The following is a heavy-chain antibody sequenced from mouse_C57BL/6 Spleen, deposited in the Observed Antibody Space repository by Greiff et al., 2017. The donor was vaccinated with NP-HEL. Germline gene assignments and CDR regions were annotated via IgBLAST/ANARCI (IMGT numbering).Heavy chain of an antibody. CDR3: ARSPYGYDGGYFDY. V-gene: IGHV2-9-1*01. J-gene: IGHJ2*01. CDR2: IWTGGGT. Sequence: QVQLKESGPGLVAPSQSLSITCTVSGFSLTSYAISWVRQPPGKGLEWLGIIWTGGGTNYNSALKSRLSISKDNSKSQVFLKMNSLQTDDTARYYCARSPYGYDGGYFDYWGQGTTLTVSS. CDR1: GFSLTSYA. D-gene: IGHD2-2*01.